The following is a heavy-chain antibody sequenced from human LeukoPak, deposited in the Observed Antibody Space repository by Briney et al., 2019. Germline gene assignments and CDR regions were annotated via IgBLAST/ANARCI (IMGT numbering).Heavy chain of an antibody. J-gene: IGHJ4*02. CDR3: ARHSDVTATRD. V-gene: IGHV4-59*08. CDR1: GGSVSSYY. D-gene: IGHD1-20*01. Sequence: SETLSLTCSVSGGSVSSYYWSWIRQSPGKGLEWIGYIHNSGRTNYNPSLKSRVTISVDTSKNQFSLKLSSVTAADTAVYYCARHSDVTATRDWGQGTLVTVSS. CDR2: IHNSGRT.